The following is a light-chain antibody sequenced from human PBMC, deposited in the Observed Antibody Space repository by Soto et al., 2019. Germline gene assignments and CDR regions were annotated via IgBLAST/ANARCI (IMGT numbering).Light chain of an antibody. J-gene: IGLJ1*01. Sequence: QSALTQPASVSGSPGQSITISCTGTSSDVGGYKYVSWYQQHPGKAPKLMIYEVSTRPSGVSNRFSGSKSGNTASLTISGLQAEDDADYYCSSYTSSSTYVFGTGTKVTVL. CDR2: EVS. V-gene: IGLV2-14*01. CDR3: SSYTSSSTYV. CDR1: SSDVGGYKY.